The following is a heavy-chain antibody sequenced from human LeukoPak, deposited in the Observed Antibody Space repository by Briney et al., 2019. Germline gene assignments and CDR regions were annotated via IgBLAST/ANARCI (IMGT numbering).Heavy chain of an antibody. CDR1: GFTFGDYA. J-gene: IGHJ4*02. D-gene: IGHD6-19*01. CDR3: SRAPYSSGWSDY. V-gene: IGHV3-49*04. Sequence: GGSLRLSCTASGFTFGDYAMSWVRQAPGKGLEWVAFIRKKVHGGTTEYAASVKGRFTISRDDSKSIAYLQMNSLKTEDTAVYYCSRAPYSSGWSDYWGEGTLVTASS. CDR2: IRKKVHGGTT.